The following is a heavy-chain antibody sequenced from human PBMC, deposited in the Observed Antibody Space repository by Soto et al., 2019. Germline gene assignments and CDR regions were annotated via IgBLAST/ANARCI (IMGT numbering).Heavy chain of an antibody. CDR3: ASLYSSGWYEIMDV. V-gene: IGHV1-69*14. CDR2: IIPIFGTA. CDR1: GGTFSSYA. Sequence: QVQLVQSGAEVKKPGSSVKVSCKASGGTFSSYAISWVRQAPGQGLEWMGGIIPIFGTANYAQKFQGRVTFTGDKPPAKANMGLGGRRSEDRAGYYCASLYSSGWYEIMDVWGQGTPVTVSS. J-gene: IGHJ6*02. D-gene: IGHD6-13*01.